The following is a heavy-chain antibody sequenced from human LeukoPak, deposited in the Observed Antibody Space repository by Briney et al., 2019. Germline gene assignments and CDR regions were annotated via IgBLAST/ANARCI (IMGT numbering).Heavy chain of an antibody. CDR1: GGSISSSSYY. D-gene: IGHD3/OR15-3a*01. J-gene: IGHJ4*02. Sequence: PSETLSLTCTVSGGSISSSSYYWGWIRQPPGKGLEWIGRIYYIGSTYYNPSPNSRATISVETSKNQFSLKLSSLTAADTAVYYCARHGLVKGVDYWGQGTLVTVSS. CDR3: ARHGLVKGVDY. CDR2: IYYIGST. V-gene: IGHV4-39*01.